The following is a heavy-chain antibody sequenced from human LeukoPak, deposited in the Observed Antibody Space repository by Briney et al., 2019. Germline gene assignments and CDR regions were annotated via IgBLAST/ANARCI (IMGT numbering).Heavy chain of an antibody. J-gene: IGHJ6*02. CDR1: GFTFSSYA. Sequence: PGRSLRLSCAASGFTFSSYAMHWVRQAPGKGLEWVAVISYDGSNKYYADSVKGRFTISRDNSKNTLYLQMNSLRAEDTAVYYCAQSGGMDVWGQGTTVTVSS. CDR2: ISYDGSNK. CDR3: AQSGGMDV. V-gene: IGHV3-30*04.